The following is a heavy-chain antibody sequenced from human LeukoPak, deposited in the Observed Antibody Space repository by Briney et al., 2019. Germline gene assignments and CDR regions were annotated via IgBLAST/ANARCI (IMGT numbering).Heavy chain of an antibody. J-gene: IGHJ3*02. CDR2: IIPIFGTA. Sequence: SVKVSCKASGGTFSSYAISWVRQAPGQGLEWMGGIIPIFGTANYAQKFQGRVTITADESTSTAYMELSSLRSEDTAVYYCARAHQLLPYSGSWYGILGAFDIWGQGTMVTVSS. D-gene: IGHD6-13*01. CDR1: GGTFSSYA. V-gene: IGHV1-69*01. CDR3: ARAHQLLPYSGSWYGILGAFDI.